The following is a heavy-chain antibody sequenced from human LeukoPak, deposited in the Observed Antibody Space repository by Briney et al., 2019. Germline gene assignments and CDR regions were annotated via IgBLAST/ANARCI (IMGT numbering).Heavy chain of an antibody. CDR1: GFTFSSYS. D-gene: IGHD1-1*01. Sequence: GTSLRLSCVGSGFTFSSYSIHWVRQAPGKGLEWVAVMSFDGTTKHYADSVKGRFFISRDTPMNTVHLQLNSLRPEDTAVFYCAKVKAERRTLTPYFDYWGQGALVTVSS. J-gene: IGHJ4*02. CDR3: AKVKAERRTLTPYFDY. V-gene: IGHV3-30*18. CDR2: MSFDGTTK.